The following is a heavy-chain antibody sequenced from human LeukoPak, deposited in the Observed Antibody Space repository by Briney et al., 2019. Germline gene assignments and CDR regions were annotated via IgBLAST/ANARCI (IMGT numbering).Heavy chain of an antibody. D-gene: IGHD2-2*01. J-gene: IGHJ4*02. V-gene: IGHV3-9*01. Sequence: GGSLRLSCAASGFTFDDYAMHWVRQAPGKGLEWVSGISWNSGSIGYADSVKGRFTISRDNAKNSLYLQMNSLRAEDTAVYYCARDEGYQQTFDYWGQGTLVTVSS. CDR1: GFTFDDYA. CDR3: ARDEGYQQTFDY. CDR2: ISWNSGSI.